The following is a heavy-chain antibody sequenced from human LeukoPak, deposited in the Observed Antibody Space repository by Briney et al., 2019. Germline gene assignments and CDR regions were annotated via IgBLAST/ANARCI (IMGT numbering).Heavy chain of an antibody. V-gene: IGHV3-43*02. J-gene: IGHJ4*02. CDR1: GFTFDDYA. CDR3: AKDKWFGSYSTLLDY. CDR2: ISGEGGST. Sequence: GGSLRLSCAASGFTFDDYAMHWVRQAPGKGLEWVSLISGEGGSTYYADSVKGRFTISRDNSKNSLYLQMNSLRTEDTALYYCAKDKWFGSYSTLLDYWGQGTLVTVSS. D-gene: IGHD3-3*01.